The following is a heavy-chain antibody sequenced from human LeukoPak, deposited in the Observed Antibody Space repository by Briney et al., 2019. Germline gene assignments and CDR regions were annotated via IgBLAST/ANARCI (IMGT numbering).Heavy chain of an antibody. D-gene: IGHD2-15*01. CDR3: ARDYIQGVVVVATVWFDP. CDR2: ISCSWSYI. CDR1: GFPLRIYS. J-gene: IGHJ5*02. V-gene: IGHV3-21*01. Sequence: GGSVGLSYGVCGFPLRIYSMNGVPQAPGKGREGGSSISCSWSYIFCADLLRGRFTISGDNPKHCLYLQMKRVRSEDRAVYYCARDYIQGVVVVATVWFDPWGQGTLVTVSS.